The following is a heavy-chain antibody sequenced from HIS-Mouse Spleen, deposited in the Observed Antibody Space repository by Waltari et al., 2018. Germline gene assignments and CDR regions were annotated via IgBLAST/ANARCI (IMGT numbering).Heavy chain of an antibody. Sequence: EVQLVESGGGLVQPGGSLRLSCAASGFTFSSYWMSWVRQAPGKGLEWVANIKQDGSEKYYVDSVKGRFTISRDNAKNSLYLQMNSLRAEDTAVYYCARDAFIAAAAHFDYWGQGTLVTVSS. J-gene: IGHJ4*02. CDR1: GFTFSSYW. CDR2: IKQDGSEK. V-gene: IGHV3-7*01. CDR3: ARDAFIAAAAHFDY. D-gene: IGHD6-13*01.